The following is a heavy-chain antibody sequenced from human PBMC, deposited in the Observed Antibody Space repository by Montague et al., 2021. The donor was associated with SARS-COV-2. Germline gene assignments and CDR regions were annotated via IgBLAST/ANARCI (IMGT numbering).Heavy chain of an antibody. CDR1: GGSISSSSYH. J-gene: IGHJ6*02. V-gene: IGHV4-39*01. CDR2: IYYSGST. CDR3: ARRVTGTTVHYYYYGMDV. Sequence: SETLSLTCTVSGGSISSSSYHWGWIRQPQGKGWEWIGCIYYSGSTYYNPSLKSRVTISVDTSKNQFSLKLSSVTAADTAVYYCARRVTGTTVHYYYYGMDVWGQGTTVTVSS. D-gene: IGHD1-20*01.